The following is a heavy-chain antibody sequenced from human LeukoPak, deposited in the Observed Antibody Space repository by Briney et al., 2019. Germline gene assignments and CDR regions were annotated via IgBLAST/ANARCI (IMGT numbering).Heavy chain of an antibody. J-gene: IGHJ4*02. D-gene: IGHD6-13*01. CDR2: ISGSGGST. CDR1: GFTFSSYA. V-gene: IGHV3-23*01. Sequence: GGSLRFSCAASGFTFSSYAMSWVRQAPGKGLEWVSAISGSGGSTYYADSVKGRSTISRDNSKNTLYLQMNSLRAEDTAVYYCAKDPIAAAGLFDYWGQGTLVTVSS. CDR3: AKDPIAAAGLFDY.